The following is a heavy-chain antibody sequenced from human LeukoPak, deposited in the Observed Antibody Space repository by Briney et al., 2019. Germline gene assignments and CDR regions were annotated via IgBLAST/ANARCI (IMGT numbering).Heavy chain of an antibody. CDR1: GFTVNTNS. CDR3: ARLSGSRNYFDY. D-gene: IGHD3-10*01. Sequence: PGGSLRLSCAASGFTVNTNSMTWVRQAPGKGLEWVSVIYSGSDTYYADSVKGRFTISRDNPKNTLHLQMNSLRAEDTAVYYCARLSGSRNYFDYWGQGALVTVSS. V-gene: IGHV3-66*04. CDR2: IYSGSDT. J-gene: IGHJ4*02.